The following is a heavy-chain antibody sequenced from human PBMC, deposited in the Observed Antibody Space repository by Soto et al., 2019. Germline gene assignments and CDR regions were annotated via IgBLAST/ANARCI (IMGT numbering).Heavy chain of an antibody. CDR1: GGTFSIYA. Sequence: SVKVSCKASGGTFSIYAISWVRQAPGQGLEWMGGIIPIFGTANYAQKFQGRVTITADESTSTAYMELSSLRSEDTAVYYCAIGLYYYYGMDVWGQGTTVTVSS. V-gene: IGHV1-69*13. CDR3: AIGLYYYYGMDV. J-gene: IGHJ6*02. CDR2: IIPIFGTA.